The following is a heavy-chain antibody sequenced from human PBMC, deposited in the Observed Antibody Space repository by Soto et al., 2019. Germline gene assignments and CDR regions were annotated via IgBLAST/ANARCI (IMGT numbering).Heavy chain of an antibody. CDR3: AKDRGSPRGYNYGSFDD. D-gene: IGHD5-18*01. CDR1: GFTFSSYA. Sequence: GGSLRLSCAASGFTFSSYAMSWVRQAPGKGLEWVSAISGSGGSTYYADSVKGRFTISRDNSKNTLYLQMNSLRAEDTAVYYCAKDRGSPRGYNYGSFDDWGQGIRVTVSS. CDR2: ISGSGGST. V-gene: IGHV3-23*01. J-gene: IGHJ4*02.